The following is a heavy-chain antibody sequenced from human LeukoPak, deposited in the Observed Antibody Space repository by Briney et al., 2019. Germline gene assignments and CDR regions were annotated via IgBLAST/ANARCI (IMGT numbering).Heavy chain of an antibody. D-gene: IGHD2-15*01. CDR1: GGSISSYY. CDR3: ARLQSGCSGGSCYSGYYYYYMDV. CDR2: IYYSGST. J-gene: IGHJ6*03. V-gene: IGHV4-59*12. Sequence: SETLSLTCTVSGGSISSYYWSWIRQPPGKGLEWIGYIYYSGSTNYNPSLKSRVTISVDMSKNQFSLKLSSVTAADTAVYYCARLQSGCSGGSCYSGYYYYYMDVWGKGTTVTISS.